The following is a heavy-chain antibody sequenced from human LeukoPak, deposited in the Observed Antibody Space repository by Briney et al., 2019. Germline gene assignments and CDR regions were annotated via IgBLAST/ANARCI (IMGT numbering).Heavy chain of an antibody. Sequence: GGSLRLSCAASGFTFSNAWMSWVRQRPGKGLEWVGRIKSKLDGGARDHAAHVRGRFSISRDDSRNTLYLQMSNLKPEDTAVYFCTTDPGYHGSGSYYNGDYGMDVWGQGTSVTVSS. CDR2: IKSKLDGGAR. CDR3: TTDPGYHGSGSYYNGDYGMDV. CDR1: GFTFSNAW. J-gene: IGHJ6*02. D-gene: IGHD3-10*01. V-gene: IGHV3-15*01.